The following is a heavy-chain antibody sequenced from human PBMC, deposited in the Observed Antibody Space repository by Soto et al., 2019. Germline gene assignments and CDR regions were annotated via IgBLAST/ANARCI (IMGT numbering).Heavy chain of an antibody. V-gene: IGHV3-23*01. D-gene: IGHD5-12*01. CDR1: GFTFSSYA. CDR2: ISGSGGST. Sequence: GGSLRLSCAASGFTFSSYAMSWVRQAPGKGLEWVSAISGSGGSTYYADSVGGRFTISRDNSKNTLYLQMNSLRAEDTAVYYCAKFPDFNGYTQEVNYWGQGTLVTVSS. J-gene: IGHJ4*02. CDR3: AKFPDFNGYTQEVNY.